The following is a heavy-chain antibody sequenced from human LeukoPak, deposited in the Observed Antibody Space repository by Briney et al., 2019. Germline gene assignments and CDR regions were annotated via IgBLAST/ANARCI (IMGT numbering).Heavy chain of an antibody. J-gene: IGHJ4*02. Sequence: ASVKVSRKASGYTFTSYGISWVRQAPGQGLEWMGWISAYNGNTNYAQKLQGRVTMTTDTSTSTAYMELRSLRSDDTAVYYCARIGYCSSTSCYHLDYWGQGTLVTVSS. V-gene: IGHV1-18*01. CDR1: GYTFTSYG. CDR3: ARIGYCSSTSCYHLDY. D-gene: IGHD2-2*01. CDR2: ISAYNGNT.